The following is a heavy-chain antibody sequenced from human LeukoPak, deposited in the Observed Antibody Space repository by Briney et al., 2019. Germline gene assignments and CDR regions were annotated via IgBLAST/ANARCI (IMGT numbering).Heavy chain of an antibody. J-gene: IGHJ4*02. CDR2: INHSGST. CDR3: ARSGSYLPYFDY. V-gene: IGHV4-34*01. Sequence: PSETLSLTCAVYGGSFSGYYWSWMRQPPGKGLEWIGEINHSGSTNYNPSLKSRVTISVDTSKNQFSLKLSSVTAADTAVYYCARSGSYLPYFDYWGQGTLVTVSS. D-gene: IGHD1-26*01. CDR1: GGSFSGYY.